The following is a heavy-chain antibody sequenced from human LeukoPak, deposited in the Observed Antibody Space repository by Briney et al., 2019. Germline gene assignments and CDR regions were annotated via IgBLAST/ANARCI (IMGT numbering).Heavy chain of an antibody. V-gene: IGHV3-11*04. CDR1: GFTFSDYY. D-gene: IGHD2-21*02. CDR2: ISSSGSTI. CDR3: ARMEAYCGGDCARGLDY. J-gene: IGHJ4*02. Sequence: GGSLRLSCAASGFTFSDYYMSWIRQAPGKGLEWVSYISSSGSTIYYADSVKGRFTISRDNAKNSLYLQMNSLRAEDTAVYYCARMEAYCGGDCARGLDYWGQGTLVTASS.